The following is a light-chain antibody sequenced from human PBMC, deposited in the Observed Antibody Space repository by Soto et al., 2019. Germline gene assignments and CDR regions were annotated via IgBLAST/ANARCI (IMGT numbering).Light chain of an antibody. CDR1: SSDVGNYNY. Sequence: QSALTQPRSVSGSPGQSVTISCTGTSSDVGNYNYVSWYHQHPGKAPKLMIYDVNKRPSGVPDRFSGSKSGNMASLTISGLQAEDEADYYCCSYAGSYKVVFGGGTQLTVL. CDR2: DVN. CDR3: CSYAGSYKVV. J-gene: IGLJ2*01. V-gene: IGLV2-11*01.